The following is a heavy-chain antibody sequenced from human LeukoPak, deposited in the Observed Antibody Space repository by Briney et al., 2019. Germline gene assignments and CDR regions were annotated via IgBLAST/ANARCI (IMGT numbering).Heavy chain of an antibody. Sequence: EGSVRLSCAASGFTFSKYIMNWVRQAPGKGLEWVSSISYNSSYIYYADSVKGRFTISRNNAKNSLYLQMNSLRAEDTAIYYCARTDDYGDSGGSGVYSAFDYWGQGTLVAVSS. CDR1: GFTFSKYI. D-gene: IGHD4-17*01. CDR2: ISYNSSYI. CDR3: ARTDDYGDSGGSGVYSAFDY. V-gene: IGHV3-21*01. J-gene: IGHJ4*02.